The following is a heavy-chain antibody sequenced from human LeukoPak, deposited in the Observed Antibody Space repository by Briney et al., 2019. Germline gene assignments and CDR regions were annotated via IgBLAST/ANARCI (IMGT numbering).Heavy chain of an antibody. J-gene: IGHJ6*02. CDR3: ARDQGASGYDFYYYYGMDV. Sequence: ASVKVSCKASGGTFSSYAISWVRQAPGQGLEWMGGIIPIFGTANYAQKFQGRVTITAGESTSTAYMELSSLRSEDTAVYYCARDQGASGYDFYYYYGMDVWGQGTTITVSS. CDR1: GGTFSSYA. D-gene: IGHD5-12*01. CDR2: IIPIFGTA. V-gene: IGHV1-69*13.